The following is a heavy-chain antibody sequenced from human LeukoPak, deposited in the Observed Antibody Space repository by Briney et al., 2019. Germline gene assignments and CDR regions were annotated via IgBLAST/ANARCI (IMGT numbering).Heavy chain of an antibody. V-gene: IGHV4-4*02. D-gene: IGHD5-12*01. CDR1: GGSISSSNW. Sequence: PSETLSLTCAVSGGSISSSNWWSWVRQPPGKGLEWIGEIYHSGTTNYNPSLKSRVTISVDKSKNQFSLKLTSVTAADTAVYYCARVSGVATIQLFDYWGQGTLVTVSS. J-gene: IGHJ4*02. CDR2: IYHSGTT. CDR3: ARVSGVATIQLFDY.